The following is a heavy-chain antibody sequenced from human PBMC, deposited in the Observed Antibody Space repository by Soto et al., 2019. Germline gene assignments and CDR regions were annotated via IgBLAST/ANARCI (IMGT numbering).Heavy chain of an antibody. CDR3: ARHGSY. J-gene: IGHJ4*02. CDR2: IYFSGST. V-gene: IGHV4-39*01. CDR1: GVSISNTSYY. Sequence: QLQLQESGPGLVKPSETLSLTCSVSGVSISNTSYYWGWIRQPPGKGLEWVGTIYFSGSTFYNPSLKSRVTIPIDTPKNQSSLRLSSVPAANTAVYYCARHGSYWGQGTLVAVAS.